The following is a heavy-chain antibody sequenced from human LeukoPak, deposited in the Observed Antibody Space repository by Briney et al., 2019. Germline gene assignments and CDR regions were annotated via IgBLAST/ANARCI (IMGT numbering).Heavy chain of an antibody. CDR2: ISSSSSYI. CDR1: GFTFSSYS. D-gene: IGHD3-3*01. J-gene: IGHJ4*02. V-gene: IGHV3-21*01. CDR3: ARDQGLEYYDFWSGPIDY. Sequence: GGSLRLSCAASGFTFSSYSMNWVRQAPGKGLEWVSSISSSSSYIYYADSVKGRFTISRDNAKNSLYLQMNSLRAEDTAVYYCARDQGLEYYDFWSGPIDYWGQGTLVTVSS.